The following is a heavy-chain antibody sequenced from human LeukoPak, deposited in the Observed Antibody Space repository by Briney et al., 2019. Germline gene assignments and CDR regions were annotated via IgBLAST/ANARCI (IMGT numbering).Heavy chain of an antibody. D-gene: IGHD2-2*01. V-gene: IGHV3-23*01. Sequence: GGSLRLSCAASGFTFSSSAMSWVRQAPGKGLEWVSAISDSGGYTFYADSVKGRFTISRDNSKNTLYLQLNTLRADDTAVYYCAKCCSTSSCGFDIWGQGTMVTVSS. CDR1: GFTFSSSA. CDR3: AKCCSTSSCGFDI. J-gene: IGHJ3*02. CDR2: ISDSGGYT.